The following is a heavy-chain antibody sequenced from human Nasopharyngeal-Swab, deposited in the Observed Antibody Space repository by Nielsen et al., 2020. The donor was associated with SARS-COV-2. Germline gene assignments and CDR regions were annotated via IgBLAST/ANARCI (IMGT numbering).Heavy chain of an antibody. Sequence: VREAPGKGLEWLGRIGDKDHNYATTYGASVKGRFTISRDDSKNTAFLQMDSLKTEDTALYYCPTDFYFDYWGQGTLVTVSS. V-gene: IGHV3-73*01. J-gene: IGHJ4*02. CDR3: PTDFYFDY. CDR2: IGDKDHNYAT.